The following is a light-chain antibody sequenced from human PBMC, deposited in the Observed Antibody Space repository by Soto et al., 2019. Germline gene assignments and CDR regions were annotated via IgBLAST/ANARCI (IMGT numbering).Light chain of an antibody. Sequence: SYELTQPPSVSVAPGKTARITCGGNNIGGKSVHWYQQKPGQAPVLVISYDTDRPSGIPERFSGSNYDNTATLTISRGEAGDEADYYCQVWDSNVVFGGGTKLTVL. CDR1: NIGGKS. CDR3: QVWDSNVV. J-gene: IGLJ2*01. CDR2: YDT. V-gene: IGLV3-21*04.